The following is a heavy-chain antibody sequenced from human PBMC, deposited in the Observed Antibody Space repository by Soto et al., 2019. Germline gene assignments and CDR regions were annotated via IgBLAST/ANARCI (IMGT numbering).Heavy chain of an antibody. Sequence: QVQLVQSGAEVKKPESSVKVSCKASADTFNSYSLSWLRQAPGQRLEWMGGITPVFGTADYAQSFEDRLTITADDSTSTVYMELSSLRSDDTAVYYCARSLEGPTVTNWFDPWGQGALVTVSS. CDR3: ARSLEGPTVTNWFDP. CDR2: ITPVFGTA. D-gene: IGHD4-17*01. CDR1: ADTFNSYS. V-gene: IGHV1-69*01. J-gene: IGHJ5*02.